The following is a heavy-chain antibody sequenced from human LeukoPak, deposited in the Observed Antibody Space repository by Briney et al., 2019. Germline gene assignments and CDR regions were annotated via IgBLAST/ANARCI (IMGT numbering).Heavy chain of an antibody. D-gene: IGHD3-22*01. CDR2: IYTSGST. V-gene: IGHV4-4*07. Sequence: PSETLSLTCTVSGGSVSSSYWSWIRQPAGKGLERIGRIYTSGSTNYNPSLKSRGTMSVDTSKNQFSLKLSSVTAADTAVYYCARDGHYDSSGYWDAFDIWGLGTMVIVSS. CDR3: ARDGHYDSSGYWDAFDI. CDR1: GGSVSSSY. J-gene: IGHJ3*02.